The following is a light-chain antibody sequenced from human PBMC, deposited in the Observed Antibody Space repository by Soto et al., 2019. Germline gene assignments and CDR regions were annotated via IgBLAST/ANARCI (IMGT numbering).Light chain of an antibody. CDR2: GNS. CDR3: QSYDSSLSVV. Sequence: SVLTQPPSVSGAPGQRVTLSCTGSSSNIGAGYDVHWYQQLPGTAPKLLIYGNSNRPSGVPDRFSGSKSGTSASLAITGLQAEDEADYYCQSYDSSLSVVFGGGTKLTVL. CDR1: SSNIGAGYD. J-gene: IGLJ2*01. V-gene: IGLV1-40*01.